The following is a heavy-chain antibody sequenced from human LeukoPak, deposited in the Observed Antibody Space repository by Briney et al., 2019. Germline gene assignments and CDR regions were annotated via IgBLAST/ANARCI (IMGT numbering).Heavy chain of an antibody. Sequence: GASVKVSCKASGYTFTSYYMHWVRQAPGQGLEWMGIINPSGGSTSYAQKFQGRVTMTRDTSTSTVYMELSSLRSEDTAVYYCARGWTSVVVVAATDRDFDLWGRGTLVTVSS. D-gene: IGHD2-15*01. CDR1: GYTFTSYY. CDR3: ARGWTSVVVVAATDRDFDL. V-gene: IGHV1-46*01. CDR2: INPSGGST. J-gene: IGHJ2*01.